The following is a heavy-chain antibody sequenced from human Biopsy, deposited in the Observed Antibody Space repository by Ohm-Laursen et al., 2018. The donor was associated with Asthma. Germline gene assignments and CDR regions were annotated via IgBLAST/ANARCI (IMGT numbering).Heavy chain of an antibody. CDR1: GFAVSRDH. J-gene: IGHJ4*02. CDR3: ARGDSSNWSHYYFDY. Sequence: SLRLSCAPSGFAVSRDHMFWVRQAPGKGLEWVSVIYSGGTSHTADSVRGRVTISRDYSKNTLYIQMHRLRAEDTAVYYCARGDSSNWSHYYFDYWGQGTLVTVSS. V-gene: IGHV3-53*01. D-gene: IGHD3-22*01. CDR2: IYSGGTS.